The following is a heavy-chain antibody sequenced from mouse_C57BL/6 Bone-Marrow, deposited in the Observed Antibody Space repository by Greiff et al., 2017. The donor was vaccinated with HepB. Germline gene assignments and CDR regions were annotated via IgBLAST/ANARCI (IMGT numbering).Heavy chain of an antibody. V-gene: IGHV5-16*01. Sequence: EVKVVESEGGLVQPGSSMKLSCTASGFTFSDYYMACVRQVPEKGLEWVANINYDGSSTYYLDSLKSRFIISRDNAKNILYLQMSSLKSEDTATYYCASYSNYGYFDVWGTGTTVTVSS. CDR3: ASYSNYGYFDV. J-gene: IGHJ1*03. D-gene: IGHD2-5*01. CDR1: GFTFSDYY. CDR2: INYDGSST.